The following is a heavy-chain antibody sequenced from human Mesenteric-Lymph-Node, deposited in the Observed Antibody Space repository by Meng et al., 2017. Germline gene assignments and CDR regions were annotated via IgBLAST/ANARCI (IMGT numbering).Heavy chain of an antibody. CDR1: GYTFTSYY. D-gene: IGHD5-18*01. J-gene: IGHJ4*02. V-gene: IGHV1-46*03. CDR3: ALGGWVTAMVDY. CDR2: INPSGGST. Sequence: ASVKVSCKASGYTFTSYYMHWVRQAPGQGLEWMGIINPSGGSTSYAQKFQGRVTMTRDTSISTAYMELSRLRSDDTAVYYCALGGWVTAMVDYWGQGTLVTVSS.